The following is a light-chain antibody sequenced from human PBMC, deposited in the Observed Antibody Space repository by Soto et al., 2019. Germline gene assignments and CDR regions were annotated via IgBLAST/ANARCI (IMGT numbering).Light chain of an antibody. CDR1: SSNIGARYD. V-gene: IGLV1-40*01. Sequence: QSVLTQPPSVSGAPGQRVTISCTGSSSNIGARYDVHWYQHLPGTAPKLLIYGNSNRPSGVPDRFSGSKSDTSASLAITGLQAEDEADYYCQSYDRSLSGVVFGGGTKLTVL. CDR3: QSYDRSLSGVV. J-gene: IGLJ2*01. CDR2: GNS.